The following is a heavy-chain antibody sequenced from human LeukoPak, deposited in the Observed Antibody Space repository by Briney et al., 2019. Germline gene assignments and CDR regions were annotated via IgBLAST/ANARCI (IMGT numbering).Heavy chain of an antibody. Sequence: RPGGSLRLSCAASGFTFSDYTMNWVRQVPGKGLEWVSSVSSRSSHMYYADSVKGRFTISRDNAKNSLYLQMNSLSAEDTAIYYCARDRNPENAAYDNWGQGTLVTVSS. CDR1: GFTFSDYT. CDR2: VSSRSSHM. J-gene: IGHJ4*02. CDR3: ARDRNPENAAYDN. D-gene: IGHD2/OR15-2a*01. V-gene: IGHV3-21*01.